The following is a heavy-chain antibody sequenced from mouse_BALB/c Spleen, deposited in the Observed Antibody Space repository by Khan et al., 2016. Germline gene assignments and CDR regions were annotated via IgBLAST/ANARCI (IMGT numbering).Heavy chain of an antibody. D-gene: IGHD2-10*02. CDR2: IWSGGST. V-gene: IGHV2-4-1*01. J-gene: IGHJ4*01. CDR1: GFSLTSYG. CDR3: ARNLKYGNFFYAMDY. Sequence: QVRLQQSGPGLVQPSQSLSITCTVSGFSLTSYGVHWVRQSPGKGLEWLGVIWSGGSTDYNAAFISRLSISKDNSKSQVFFKMNSLQADDTAIYYCARNLKYGNFFYAMDYWGQGTSVTVSS.